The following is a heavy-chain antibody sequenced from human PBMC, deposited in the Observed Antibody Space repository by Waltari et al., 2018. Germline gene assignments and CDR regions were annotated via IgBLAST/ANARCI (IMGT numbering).Heavy chain of an antibody. D-gene: IGHD6-13*01. CDR2: ISGSGDIT. CDR1: GFTFRTYA. J-gene: IGHJ6*02. CDR3: AKHHKGSTWYKDYYGMDV. V-gene: IGHV3-23*04. Sequence: EVQLVESGGCLVQPVGSLRLSCAASGFTFRTYAMSWVRQAPGKGLEWVSVISGSGDITYYADSVKGRFTISRDNSKNTLYLQMNSLRAEDTAVYYCAKHHKGSTWYKDYYGMDVWGQRTTVTVSS.